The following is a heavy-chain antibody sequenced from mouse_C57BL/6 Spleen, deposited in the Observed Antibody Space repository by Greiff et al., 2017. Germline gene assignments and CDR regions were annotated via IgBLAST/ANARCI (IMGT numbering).Heavy chain of an antibody. CDR3: ARFYYSGSSPYYFDY. CDR2: ISYDGSN. J-gene: IGHJ2*01. Sequence: EVQLKESGPGLVKPSQSLSLTCSVTGYSITSGYYWNWIRQFPGNKLEWMGYISYDGSNNYNPSLKNRISITRDTSKNQFFLKLNSVTTEDTATYYCARFYYSGSSPYYFDYWGHGTTLTVSS. CDR1: GYSITSGYY. V-gene: IGHV3-6*01. D-gene: IGHD1-1*01.